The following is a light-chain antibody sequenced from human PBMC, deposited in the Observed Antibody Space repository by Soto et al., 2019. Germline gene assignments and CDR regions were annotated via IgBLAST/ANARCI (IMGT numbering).Light chain of an antibody. J-gene: IGKJ5*01. Sequence: DIVLTQSPAILSLSPGESATLSCRASQNVEGYLAWYRQKPGQAPRLLIYDASNRATGIPARFSGSGSGTDFTLTITSLEPEDFAVYYCQQRKSWPPLTFGQGTRLEIK. CDR2: DAS. CDR1: QNVEGY. CDR3: QQRKSWPPLT. V-gene: IGKV3-11*01.